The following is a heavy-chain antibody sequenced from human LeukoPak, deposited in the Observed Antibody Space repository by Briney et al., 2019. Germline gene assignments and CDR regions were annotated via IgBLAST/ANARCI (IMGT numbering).Heavy chain of an antibody. J-gene: IGHJ4*02. CDR1: GYIFTGYW. Sequence: ASVQVSCKTSGYIFTGYWIHWVRQAPGQGLEWMGFINPNSGNTNYAQKFQGRVTMTRDISISTAYLELSSLKSDDTAVYYCAREMRPATTTLVAYWGQGTLVTVSS. V-gene: IGHV1-2*02. CDR2: INPNSGNT. CDR3: AREMRPATTTLVAY. D-gene: IGHD1-1*01.